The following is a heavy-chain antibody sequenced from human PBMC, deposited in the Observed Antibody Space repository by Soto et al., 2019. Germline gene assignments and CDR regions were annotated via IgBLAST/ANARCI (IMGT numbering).Heavy chain of an antibody. CDR1: GFTSSTYA. D-gene: IGHD5-12*01. J-gene: IGHJ6*02. CDR3: AKVGTGGLSGDETEPQYYSYYGMAV. Sequence: EVQLLESGGGLVQPGGSLRLSCAASGFTSSTYAMSWVRQAPGKGLQWVSTISGSGGSTYYADSVKGRFTISRDNSKNTLYLPMNSLRDNDTAVYYGAKVGTGGLSGDETEPQYYSYYGMAVWGQWTTVTVSS. CDR2: ISGSGGST. V-gene: IGHV3-23*01.